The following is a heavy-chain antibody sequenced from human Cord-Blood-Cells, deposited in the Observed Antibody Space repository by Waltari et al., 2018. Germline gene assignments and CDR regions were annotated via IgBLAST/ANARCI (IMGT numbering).Heavy chain of an antibody. CDR3: ARVRETGLYYFDY. V-gene: IGHV3-30-3*01. J-gene: IGHJ4*02. CDR2: ISYDGSNK. CDR1: GFTFSSYA. D-gene: IGHD7-27*01. Sequence: QVQLVESGGGVVQPGRSLRLSCAASGFTFSSYALHWVRQAPGKGLEWVSVISYDGSNKYYADSVKGRFTISRDNSKNTLYLQMNSLRAEDTAVYYCARVRETGLYYFDYWGQGTLVTVSS.